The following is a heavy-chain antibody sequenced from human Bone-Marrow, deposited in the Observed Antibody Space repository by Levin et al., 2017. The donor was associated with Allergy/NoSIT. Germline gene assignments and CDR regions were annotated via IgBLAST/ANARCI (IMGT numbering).Heavy chain of an antibody. CDR3: ATVGCTDGTCYEPTYYFDF. D-gene: IGHD2-15*01. V-gene: IGHV4-31*03. CDR2: IYYSGYT. J-gene: IGHJ4*02. CDR1: GGSISSGGYY. Sequence: SETLSLTCSVSGGSISSGGYYWSWIRQHPGKGLEWIGYIYYSGYTQFNPSLKGRLTMSVDTSKNQFSLQLSSVTAAATAVYFCATVGCTDGTCYEPTYYFDFWGQGTQVTVSS.